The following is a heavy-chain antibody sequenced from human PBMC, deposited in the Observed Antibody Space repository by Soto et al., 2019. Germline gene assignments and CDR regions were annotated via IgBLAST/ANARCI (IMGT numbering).Heavy chain of an antibody. CDR3: ARTLAGRLLFDY. V-gene: IGHV4-4*08. J-gene: IGHJ4*02. Sequence: PSETLSLTCTVSGGSINNYYWSWIRQPPGKGLEWIAYVYPSGKTNYNLSLKSRLTISVDTSKNQFSLKLSSVTATDTAVYYCARTLAGRLLFDYWGQGILVTVSS. CDR1: GGSINNYY. D-gene: IGHD4-17*01. CDR2: VYPSGKT.